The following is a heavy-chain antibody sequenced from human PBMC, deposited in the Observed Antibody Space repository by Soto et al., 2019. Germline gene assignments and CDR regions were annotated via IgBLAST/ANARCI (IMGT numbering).Heavy chain of an antibody. CDR3: AKPLWDSYGYYY. D-gene: IGHD5-18*01. CDR1: GFTFSSYA. J-gene: IGHJ4*02. V-gene: IGHV3-23*01. Sequence: EVQLLESGGGLVQPGGSLRLSCAASGFTFSSYAMSWVHQAPGKGLEWVSAISGSGGSTYYADSVKGRFTISRDNSKNTLYLQMNSLRAEDTAVYYCAKPLWDSYGYYYWGQGTLVTVSS. CDR2: ISGSGGST.